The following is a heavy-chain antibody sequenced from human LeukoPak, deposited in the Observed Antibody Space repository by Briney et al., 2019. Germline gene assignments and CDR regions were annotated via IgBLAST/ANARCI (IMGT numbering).Heavy chain of an antibody. Sequence: ETLSLTCTVSGGSISSYYWSWIRQPAGKGLEWMGIIYPGDSDTRYSPSFQGQVTISADKSISTAYLQWSSLKASDTAMYYCARLLNTVHYWGQGTLVTVSS. CDR3: ARLLNTVHY. D-gene: IGHD4-17*01. J-gene: IGHJ4*02. V-gene: IGHV5-51*01. CDR2: IYPGDSDT. CDR1: GGSISSYY.